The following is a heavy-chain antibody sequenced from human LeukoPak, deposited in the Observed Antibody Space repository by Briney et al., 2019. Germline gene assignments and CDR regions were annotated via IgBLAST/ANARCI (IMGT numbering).Heavy chain of an antibody. Sequence: GGSLRLSCAASGFTFGSYEMNWVRQAPGKGLEWVSYISSSGSTIYYADSVKGRFTISRDNAKNSLYLQMNSLRAEDTAVYYCARDSYYDSSGYYYYYGMDVWGQGTTVTVSS. CDR3: ARDSYYDSSGYYYYYGMDV. J-gene: IGHJ6*02. CDR2: ISSSGSTI. CDR1: GFTFGSYE. D-gene: IGHD3-22*01. V-gene: IGHV3-48*03.